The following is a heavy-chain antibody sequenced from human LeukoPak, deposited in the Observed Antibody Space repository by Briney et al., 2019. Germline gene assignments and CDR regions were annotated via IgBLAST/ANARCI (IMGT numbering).Heavy chain of an antibody. CDR2: ISSSSSYI. CDR3: ARDPSYYNYYQMDV. D-gene: IGHD3-10*01. Sequence: GGSLRLSCAASGFTFSDYYMSWIRQAPGKGLEWVSYISSSSSYIYYADSVKGRFTISRDNAKNSLYLQMDSLRAEDTAVYYCARDPSYYNYYQMDVWGTGTTVTVSS. CDR1: GFTFSDYY. J-gene: IGHJ6*03. V-gene: IGHV3-11*06.